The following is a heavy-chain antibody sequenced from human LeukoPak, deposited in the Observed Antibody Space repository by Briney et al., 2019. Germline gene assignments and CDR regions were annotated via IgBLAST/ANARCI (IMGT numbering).Heavy chain of an antibody. J-gene: IGHJ6*03. CDR1: GFTFSNYA. V-gene: IGHV3-30*04. CDR3: ARSLAPSYHYMAV. CDR2: ISYDGSNK. D-gene: IGHD5-12*01. Sequence: GGSLRLSCAASGFTFSNYAMHWVRQAPGKGLEWVAVISYDGSNKFYADSVKGRFTISRDNSQNTLHLQMNSLRAEATAVYYCARSLAPSYHYMAVWGKGTTVTVSS.